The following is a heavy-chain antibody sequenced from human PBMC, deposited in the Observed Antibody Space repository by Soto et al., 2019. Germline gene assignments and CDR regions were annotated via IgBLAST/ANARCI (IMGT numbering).Heavy chain of an antibody. D-gene: IGHD5-18*01. CDR2: IIPMLGMS. CDR1: GDTFSTYT. J-gene: IGHJ4*02. V-gene: IGHV1-69*02. CDR3: ARSYGSSSRAFDF. Sequence: QVHLVQSGAEVKKPGSSVKVSCKASGDTFSTYTINWVRQAPGQRLEWMGRIIPMLGMSNYALKFQGRVTSTADRSTTTVYLHLSSLRSDGTAVYYWARSYGSSSRAFDFWGQGTLVTVSS.